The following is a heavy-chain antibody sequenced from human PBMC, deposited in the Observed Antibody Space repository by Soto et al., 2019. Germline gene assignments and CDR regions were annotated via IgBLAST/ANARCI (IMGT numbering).Heavy chain of an antibody. D-gene: IGHD3-10*01. V-gene: IGHV4-4*02. Sequence: KPSETLSLTCAVSGGSISSSNWWSWVRQPPGKGLEWIGEIYHSGSTNYNPSLKSRVTISVDKSKNQFSLKLSSVTAADTAVYYCARWVGSITMVRGADTADYGMDVWGQGTTVTVSS. CDR2: IYHSGST. CDR1: GGSISSSNW. CDR3: ARWVGSITMVRGADTADYGMDV. J-gene: IGHJ6*02.